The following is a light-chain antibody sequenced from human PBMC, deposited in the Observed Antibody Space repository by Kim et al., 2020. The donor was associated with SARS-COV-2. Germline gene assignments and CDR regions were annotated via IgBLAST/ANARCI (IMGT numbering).Light chain of an antibody. CDR2: WAS. J-gene: IGKJ2*01. Sequence: DIVMTQSPDSLAVSLGERATINCKSSQSVLYSSNNKNYLAGYQQKPGQPPKLLIYWASTRESGVPDRFSGSGSGTDFTLTISSLQAEDVAVYYCQQYYSTPPYTFGQGTKLEI. CDR1: QSVLYSSNNKNY. CDR3: QQYYSTPPYT. V-gene: IGKV4-1*01.